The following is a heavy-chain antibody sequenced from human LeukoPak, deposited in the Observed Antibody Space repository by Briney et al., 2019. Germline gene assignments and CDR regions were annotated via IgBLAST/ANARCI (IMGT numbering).Heavy chain of an antibody. CDR1: GFTFSDYG. CDR3: ARNVPVVVAATKSGDWFDP. V-gene: IGHV4-34*12. J-gene: IGHJ5*02. Sequence: GSLRLSCAASGFTFSDYGMHWVRQPPGKGLEWIGEIIHSGSTNYNPSLKSRVTISLDTSKNQFSLKLSPVTAADTAVYYCARNVPVVVAATKSGDWFDPWGQGTLVTVSS. CDR2: IIHSGST. D-gene: IGHD2-15*01.